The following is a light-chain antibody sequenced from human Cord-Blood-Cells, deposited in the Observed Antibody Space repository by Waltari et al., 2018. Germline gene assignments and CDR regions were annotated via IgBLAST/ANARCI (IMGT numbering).Light chain of an antibody. CDR1: SSAVGSYNL. CDR3: CSYAGSSTYVV. Sequence: QSALTQPASVSGSPGQSITISCTGTSSAVGSYNLVSWYQQHPGKAPKLMIYECSKRPSGVSNRFSGSKSGNTASLTISGLQAEDEADYYCCSYAGSSTYVVFGGGTKLTVL. V-gene: IGLV2-23*01. J-gene: IGLJ2*01. CDR2: ECS.